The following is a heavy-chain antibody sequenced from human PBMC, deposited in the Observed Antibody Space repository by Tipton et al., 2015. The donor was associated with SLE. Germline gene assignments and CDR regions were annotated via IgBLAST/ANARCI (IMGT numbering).Heavy chain of an antibody. Sequence: TLSLTCTVSGGSISSSSYYWGWIRQPPGKGLEWIGSISQSGITHYNPSLESRVTISVDTSKNQFSLKLNSVTAADTAVYYCARDPIWSEGSVYWGQGTPVTVPS. CDR2: ISQSGIT. V-gene: IGHV4-39*07. D-gene: IGHD1-1*01. CDR3: ARDPIWSEGSVY. CDR1: GGSISSSSYY. J-gene: IGHJ4*02.